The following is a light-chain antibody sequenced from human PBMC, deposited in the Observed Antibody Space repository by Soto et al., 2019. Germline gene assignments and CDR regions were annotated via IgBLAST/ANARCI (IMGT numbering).Light chain of an antibody. Sequence: DMVMTQSPLSLPVTPGEPASISCRSSQSLLHSNGYNYLDWYLQKPGQSPQLLIFLGSNRASGVTDRFSGSGSGTDVTLTISRVEAEDVGVYYCMQALQAPYTFGLGTKLEIK. J-gene: IGKJ2*01. V-gene: IGKV2-28*01. CDR2: LGS. CDR3: MQALQAPYT. CDR1: QSLLHSNGYNY.